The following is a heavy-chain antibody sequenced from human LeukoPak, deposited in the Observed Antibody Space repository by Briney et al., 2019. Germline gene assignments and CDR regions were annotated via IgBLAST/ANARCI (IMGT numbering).Heavy chain of an antibody. CDR1: GYTLTELS. D-gene: IGHD4-23*01. J-gene: IGHJ5*02. V-gene: IGHV1-24*01. CDR3: ARDGGNSSPHNWFDP. Sequence: ASVKVSCKVSGYTLTELSMHWVRQAPGKGLEWMGGFDPEDGETIYAQKFQGRVTMTEDTSTDTAYMELSRLRSDDTAVYFCARDGGNSSPHNWFDPWGQGTLVTVSS. CDR2: FDPEDGET.